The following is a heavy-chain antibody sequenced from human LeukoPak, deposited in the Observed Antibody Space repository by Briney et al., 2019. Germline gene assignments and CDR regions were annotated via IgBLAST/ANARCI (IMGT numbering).Heavy chain of an antibody. CDR3: ARDRAAGFDY. CDR2: IYHSGST. Sequence: SETLSLTCAVYGGSFSGYYWSWIRQPPGKGLEWIGEIYHSGSTNYNPSLKSRVTISVDTSKNQFSLKLSSVTAADTAVYYCARDRAAGFDYWGQGTLVTVSS. J-gene: IGHJ4*02. CDR1: GGSFSGYY. D-gene: IGHD6-13*01. V-gene: IGHV4-34*01.